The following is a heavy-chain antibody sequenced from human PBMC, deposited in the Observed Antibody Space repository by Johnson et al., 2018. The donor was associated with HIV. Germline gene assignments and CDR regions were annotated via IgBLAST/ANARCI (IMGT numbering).Heavy chain of an antibody. CDR3: AKDRNWGRLFDGFDI. V-gene: IGHV3-NL1*01. D-gene: IGHD7-27*01. CDR2: IYSGGST. CDR1: GFTFSSYG. J-gene: IGHJ3*02. Sequence: QVQLVESGGGVVQPGGSLRLSCAASGFTFSSYGMHWVRQAPGKGLEWVSVIYSGGSTYYADSVKGRFTISRDSSKNTLYLQMNSLRPEDTAVYYCAKDRNWGRLFDGFDIWGRGTMVTVSS.